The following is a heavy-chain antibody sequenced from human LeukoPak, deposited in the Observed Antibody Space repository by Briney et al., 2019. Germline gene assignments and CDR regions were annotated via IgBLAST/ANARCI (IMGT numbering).Heavy chain of an antibody. D-gene: IGHD1-26*01. V-gene: IGHV1-18*01. J-gene: IGHJ4*02. Sequence: ASVKVSCKAYGYTFTSYGISWVRQAPGQGLEWMGWISAYNGNTNYAKKIQGRVTMTTDTSTRTAYMELRSLRSDDTAVYCCARDKESGSYRFQDYWGQGTLVTVSS. CDR3: ARDKESGSYRFQDY. CDR2: ISAYNGNT. CDR1: GYTFTSYG.